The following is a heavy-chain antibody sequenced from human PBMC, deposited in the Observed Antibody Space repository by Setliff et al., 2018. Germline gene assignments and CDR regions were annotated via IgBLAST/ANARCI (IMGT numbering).Heavy chain of an antibody. J-gene: IGHJ3*01. Sequence: GASVKVSCKASGSPFNTYDINWVRQAPGQGLEWLGRIDLYNAGTTYAEKMETKVTMTVDTSSNIGYVELRSLTSDDTGIYFCAMSSWPGRPNDFDLWGQGTEVTVSS. CDR1: GSPFNTYD. CDR2: IDLYNAGT. CDR3: AMSSWPGRPNDFDL. D-gene: IGHD2-8*01. V-gene: IGHV1-18*01.